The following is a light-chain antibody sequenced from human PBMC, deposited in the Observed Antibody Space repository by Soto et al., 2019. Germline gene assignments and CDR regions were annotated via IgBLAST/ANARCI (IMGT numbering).Light chain of an antibody. CDR1: QSVSSN. Sequence: EIVMTQSPATLSVSPGERATLSCRASQSVSSNLARYQQKPGQAPRLLIYGASTRATGIPTRFSGSGSGTEFTLTISSLQSEDFAVYYCQQYKNWPPTWTFGQGTKVDIK. CDR3: QQYKNWPPTWT. V-gene: IGKV3-15*01. CDR2: GAS. J-gene: IGKJ1*01.